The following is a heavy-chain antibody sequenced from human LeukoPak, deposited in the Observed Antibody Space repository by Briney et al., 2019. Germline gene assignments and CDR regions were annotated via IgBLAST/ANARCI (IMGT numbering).Heavy chain of an antibody. CDR1: RDSITSSDYH. Sequence: SETLSLTCTVSRDSITSSDYHWDWIRQPPGKGLEWIGTIYYSGNTYYNPSLDSRATISVDASKTQFSLKLRSVTAADTAVYHCARRAARGGWRFDYWGQGTLVTVSS. CDR2: IYYSGNT. D-gene: IGHD6-19*01. CDR3: ARRAARGGWRFDY. V-gene: IGHV4-39*01. J-gene: IGHJ4*02.